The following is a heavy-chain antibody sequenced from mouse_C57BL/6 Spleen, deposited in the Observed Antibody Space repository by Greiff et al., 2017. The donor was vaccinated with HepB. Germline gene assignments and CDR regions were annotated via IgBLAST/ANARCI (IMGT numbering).Heavy chain of an antibody. V-gene: IGHV6-3*01. CDR3: TRVASYSRDVHFDY. D-gene: IGHD1-1*02. Sequence: EVKLEESGGGLVQPGGSMKLSCVASGFTFSNYWMNWVRQSPEKGLEWVAQIRLKSDNYATHYAESVKGRFTISRDDSKSSVYLQMNSLRAEDTGIYYCTRVASYSRDVHFDYWGQGTTLTVSS. J-gene: IGHJ2*01. CDR1: GFTFSNYW. CDR2: IRLKSDNYAT.